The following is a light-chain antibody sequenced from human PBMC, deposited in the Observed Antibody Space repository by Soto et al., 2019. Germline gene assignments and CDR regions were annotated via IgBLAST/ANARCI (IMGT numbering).Light chain of an antibody. CDR2: EVS. V-gene: IGLV2-8*01. Sequence: QSALTQPPSASGSPGQSVTISCTGTSSDVGGYNYVSWYQQHPGKAPKLMIYEVSKRPSGVPDRFSGSKSGNTASLTVSGLQAEDEADYYCSSYAGSSNFVYVFGTGTKLTVL. CDR1: SSDVGGYNY. J-gene: IGLJ1*01. CDR3: SSYAGSSNFVYV.